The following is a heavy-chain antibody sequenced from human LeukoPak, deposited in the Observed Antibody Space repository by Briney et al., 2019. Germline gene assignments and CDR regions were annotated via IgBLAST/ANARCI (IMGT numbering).Heavy chain of an antibody. CDR3: TRDRGWQQFDY. J-gene: IGHJ4*02. V-gene: IGHV3-7*01. CDR2: IKHDGSEK. Sequence: GGSLRLSCAASGFTFNTFWMSWVRQAPGKGLEWVANIKHDGSEKYYVDSVKGRFTISRDNAKNSLYLQMSSLRDDDTAVYYCTRDRGWQQFDYWGQGTLVTVSS. CDR1: GFTFNTFW. D-gene: IGHD5-24*01.